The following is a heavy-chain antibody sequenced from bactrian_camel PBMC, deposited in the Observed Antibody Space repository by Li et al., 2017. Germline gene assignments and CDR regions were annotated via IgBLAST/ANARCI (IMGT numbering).Heavy chain of an antibody. CDR1: RHRYSNNC. D-gene: IGHD5*01. CDR3: AARFQGGFGYGGLCTDVPADFPY. J-gene: IGHJ6*01. V-gene: IGHV3S54*01. Sequence: HVQLVESGGGSVQAGGSLRLSCSAARHRYSNNCMGWFRQPPGKAREGIATIFTGGGNTYYADSVKGRFTISQDNAKNTLYLQMDSLTPEDTGLYRCAARFQGGFGYGGLCTDVPADFPYWGQGTQVTVS. CDR2: IFTGGGNT.